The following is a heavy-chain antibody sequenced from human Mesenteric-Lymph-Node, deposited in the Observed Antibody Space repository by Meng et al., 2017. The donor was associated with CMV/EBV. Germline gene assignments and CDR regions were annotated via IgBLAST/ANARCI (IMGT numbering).Heavy chain of an antibody. V-gene: IGHV3-48*03. Sequence: GESLKISCAASGFTFSNSDMNWVRQAPGKGLEWVAYISTGGGTIYYGESVKGRFTVSRDNAKSSLYLEMTSLTAEDTGIYYCARVRGAPNWFSPWGQGTQVTVSS. CDR2: ISTGGGTI. CDR1: GFTFSNSD. CDR3: ARVRGAPNWFSP. J-gene: IGHJ5*02.